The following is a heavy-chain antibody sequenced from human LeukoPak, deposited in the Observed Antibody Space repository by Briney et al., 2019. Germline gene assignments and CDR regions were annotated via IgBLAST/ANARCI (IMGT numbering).Heavy chain of an antibody. V-gene: IGHV3-15*01. CDR1: GFTFSIYA. D-gene: IGHD3-22*01. CDR2: IKHKTDGGTI. Sequence: KPGGSLRLSCAASGFTFSIYAMSWVRQAPGKGLEWVGRIKHKTDGGTIDYAAPVKGKFNSSRDDSKNTLYLQMNSLKTEDTAVYYCSTGLYDSGGVDHWGQGTLVTVSS. CDR3: STGLYDSGGVDH. J-gene: IGHJ4*02.